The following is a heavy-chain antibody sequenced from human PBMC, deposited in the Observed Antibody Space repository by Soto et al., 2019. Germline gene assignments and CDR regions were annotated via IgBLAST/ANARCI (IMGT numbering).Heavy chain of an antibody. J-gene: IGHJ6*02. D-gene: IGHD5-12*01. Sequence: QVQLVESGGGVVQPGRSLRLSCAASGFTFSSYAMHWVRQAPGKGLEWVAVISYDGSNKYYADSVKGRFTISRDNSKNTLYLQMNRLRAEDTAVYYCARPRYSGYDYLGYYYYGMDVWGQGTTVTVSS. V-gene: IGHV3-30-3*01. CDR3: ARPRYSGYDYLGYYYYGMDV. CDR1: GFTFSSYA. CDR2: ISYDGSNK.